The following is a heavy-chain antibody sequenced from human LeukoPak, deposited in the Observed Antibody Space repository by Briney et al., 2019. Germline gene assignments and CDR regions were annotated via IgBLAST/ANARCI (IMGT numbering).Heavy chain of an antibody. J-gene: IGHJ4*02. CDR1: GGSISSSVYY. CDR2: IYYSGST. V-gene: IGHV4-61*08. D-gene: IGHD3-3*01. CDR3: ARGITIFGVVIAYYFDY. Sequence: SETLSLTCTVSGGSISSSVYYWGWIRQPPGKGLEWIGYIYYSGSTNYNPSLKSRVTISVDTSKNQFSLKLSSVTAADTAVYYCARGITIFGVVIAYYFDYWGQGTLVTVSS.